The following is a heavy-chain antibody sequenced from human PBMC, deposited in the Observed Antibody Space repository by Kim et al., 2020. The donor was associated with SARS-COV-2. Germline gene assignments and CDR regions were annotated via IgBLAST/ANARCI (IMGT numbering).Heavy chain of an antibody. D-gene: IGHD3-10*01. CDR3: ARVVSGFIWFGEFF. CDR2: ISYDGSNK. J-gene: IGHJ4*02. Sequence: GGSLRLSCAASGFTFSSYAMHWVRQAPGKGLEWVAVISYDGSNKYYADSVKGRFTISRDNSKNTLYLQMNSLRAEDTAVYYCARVVSGFIWFGEFFWGQGTLVTVSS. CDR1: GFTFSSYA. V-gene: IGHV3-30*04.